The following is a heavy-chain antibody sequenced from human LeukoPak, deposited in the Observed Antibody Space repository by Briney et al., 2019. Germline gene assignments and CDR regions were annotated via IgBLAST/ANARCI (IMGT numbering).Heavy chain of an antibody. V-gene: IGHV1-69*05. Sequence: ASVKVSCKASGGTFSSYAISWVRQAPGQGLEWMGGIIPIFGTANYAQKFQGRVTITTDESTSTAYMELSSLRSEDTAVYYCARGGRQLVEGSALTDFDYWGQGTLVTVSS. CDR3: ARGGRQLVEGSALTDFDY. J-gene: IGHJ4*02. CDR2: IIPIFGTA. D-gene: IGHD6-6*01. CDR1: GGTFSSYA.